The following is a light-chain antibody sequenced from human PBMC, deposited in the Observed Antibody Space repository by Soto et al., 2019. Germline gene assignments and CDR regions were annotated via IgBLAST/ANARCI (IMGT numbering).Light chain of an antibody. CDR1: SSNIGAGYD. V-gene: IGLV1-40*01. CDR2: ANT. Sequence: QSVLTQPPSVSWAPGQRVTISCTGSSSNIGAGYDVHWYQQLPGTVPKLLIYANTNRPSGVPDRFSGSKSGTSASLAITGLQAEDEADYYCQSYDSSLSGSNWVFGGGTKLTVL. J-gene: IGLJ3*02. CDR3: QSYDSSLSGSNWV.